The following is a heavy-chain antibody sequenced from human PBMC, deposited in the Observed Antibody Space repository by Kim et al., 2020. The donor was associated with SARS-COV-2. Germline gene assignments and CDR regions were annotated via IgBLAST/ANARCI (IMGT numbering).Heavy chain of an antibody. Sequence: GESLKISCKGSGYSLTSYWISWVRQMPGKGLEWMGRIDPSDSYTNYSPSFQGHVTITADKSSSTAYLQWSSLKASDTAMYYCARHYYGSGSYWSFDYWGQGTLVTVSS. J-gene: IGHJ4*02. D-gene: IGHD3-10*01. CDR2: IDPSDSYT. CDR3: ARHYYGSGSYWSFDY. V-gene: IGHV5-10-1*01. CDR1: GYSLTSYW.